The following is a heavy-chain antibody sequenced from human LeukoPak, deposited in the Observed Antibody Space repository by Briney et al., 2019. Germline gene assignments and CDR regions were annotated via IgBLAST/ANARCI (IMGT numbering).Heavy chain of an antibody. D-gene: IGHD2-15*01. Sequence: ASVKVSCKASGYTFTSYYMHWVRQAPGQGLEWMGIINPSGGSTSYAQKFQGRVTMTRDTSTSTVYMELSSLRSEDTAVYYCAGGRYCSGGSCSLTGYFDYWGQGTLVTVSS. CDR3: AGGRYCSGGSCSLTGYFDY. J-gene: IGHJ4*02. V-gene: IGHV1-46*01. CDR1: GYTFTSYY. CDR2: INPSGGST.